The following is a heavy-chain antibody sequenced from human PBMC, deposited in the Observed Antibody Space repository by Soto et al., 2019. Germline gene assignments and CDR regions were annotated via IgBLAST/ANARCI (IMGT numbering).Heavy chain of an antibody. V-gene: IGHV4-34*01. CDR1: VGSFSGYY. CDR3: AKGGIAVGYFDY. J-gene: IGHJ4*02. D-gene: IGHD6-19*01. Sequence: QVQLQQSGAGLFKPSETLSLTCAVYVGSFSGYYWSWIRQPPGKGLVWIGEINHSGSTNYNPSLKIRVTISVDTSKNQFALKLSSVNAADTAVYYCAKGGIAVGYFDYWGQGTLVTVSS. CDR2: INHSGST.